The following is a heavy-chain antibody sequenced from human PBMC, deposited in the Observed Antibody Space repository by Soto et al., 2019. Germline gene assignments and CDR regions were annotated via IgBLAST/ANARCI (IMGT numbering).Heavy chain of an antibody. CDR1: GDRVSSNSAA. Sequence: SQTLSLTCAISGDRVSSNSAAWNWIRQSPSRGLEWLGRTYYRSKWYNDYAVSVKSRITINPDTSKNQFSLQLNSVTPEDTAVYYCARGYSSSPGYYYYGMDVWGQGTTVTV. D-gene: IGHD6-6*01. J-gene: IGHJ6*02. CDR3: ARGYSSSPGYYYYGMDV. V-gene: IGHV6-1*01. CDR2: TYYRSKWYN.